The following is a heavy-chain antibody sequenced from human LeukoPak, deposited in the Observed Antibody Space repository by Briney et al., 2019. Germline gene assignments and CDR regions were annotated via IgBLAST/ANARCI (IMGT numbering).Heavy chain of an antibody. J-gene: IGHJ6*03. CDR2: IYYSGST. CDR1: GGSISSGGYY. CDR3: AREGCSSTSCYEYYYYYMDV. Sequence: SETLSLTCTVSGGSISSGGYYWSWIRQHPGKGLEWIGYIYYSGSTYYNPSLKSRVTISVDTSKNQFSLELSSVTAADTAVYYCAREGCSSTSCYEYYYYYMDVWGKGTTVTVSS. V-gene: IGHV4-31*03. D-gene: IGHD2-2*01.